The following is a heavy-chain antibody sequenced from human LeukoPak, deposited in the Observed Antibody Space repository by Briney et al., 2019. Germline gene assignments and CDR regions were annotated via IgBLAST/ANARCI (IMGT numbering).Heavy chain of an antibody. D-gene: IGHD3-10*01. CDR2: ISYSGST. Sequence: SETLSLTCTVSGASISSYYWSWIRQPPGKGLEWIGYISYSGSTNYNPSLKSRVTISADTSKNQVSLTLSSVTATDTAVYYCARHPELYSFDYWGQGTLVTVSS. V-gene: IGHV4-59*08. CDR1: GASISSYY. CDR3: ARHPELYSFDY. J-gene: IGHJ4*02.